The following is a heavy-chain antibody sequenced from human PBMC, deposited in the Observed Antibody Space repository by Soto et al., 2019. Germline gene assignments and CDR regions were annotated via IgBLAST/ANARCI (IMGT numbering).Heavy chain of an antibody. J-gene: IGHJ3*02. Sequence: ASVKVSCKASGYTFTSYAMHWVRQAPGQSLEWMGWINAGNGNTKYSQKFQGRVTITRDTSASTAYMELSSLRSEDTAVYYCARTNYDILTGYPDAFDIWGQGTMVTVSS. CDR1: GYTFTSYA. V-gene: IGHV1-3*01. CDR2: INAGNGNT. CDR3: ARTNYDILTGYPDAFDI. D-gene: IGHD3-9*01.